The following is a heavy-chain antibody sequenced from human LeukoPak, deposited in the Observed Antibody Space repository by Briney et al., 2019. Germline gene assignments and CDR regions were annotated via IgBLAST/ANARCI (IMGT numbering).Heavy chain of an antibody. V-gene: IGHV4-31*03. Sequence: PSQTLSLTCTVSGGSISSGGYSWSWIRQHPGKGLEWIGYIYYSGSTYYNPSLKSRVTISVDTSKNQFSLKLSSVTAADTAVYYCAREVTGGSYMAYYYYMDVWGKGTTVTVSS. D-gene: IGHD1-26*01. J-gene: IGHJ6*03. CDR3: AREVTGGSYMAYYYYMDV. CDR2: IYYSGST. CDR1: GGSISSGGYS.